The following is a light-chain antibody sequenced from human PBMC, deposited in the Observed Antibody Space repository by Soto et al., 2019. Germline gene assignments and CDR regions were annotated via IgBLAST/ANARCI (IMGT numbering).Light chain of an antibody. Sequence: IQMTHSPSSLSASVGDRVTITCRASQGISSYLNWYQQKPGKAPKLLIYAASSLQSGVPSRFSGSGSGTDFTLTISSLQPEDFATYYCQQSFSIQITFGQGTRLEIK. V-gene: IGKV1-39*01. CDR3: QQSFSIQIT. J-gene: IGKJ5*01. CDR2: AAS. CDR1: QGISSY.